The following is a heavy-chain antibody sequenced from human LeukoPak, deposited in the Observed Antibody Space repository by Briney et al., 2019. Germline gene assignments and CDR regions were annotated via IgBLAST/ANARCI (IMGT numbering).Heavy chain of an antibody. V-gene: IGHV4-59*08. D-gene: IGHD3-22*01. J-gene: IGHJ4*02. CDR2: IHYSGST. CDR3: ARARYDSTYDY. Sequence: SETLSLTCTVSGGSISSYYWSWIRQPPGKGLEWIGYIHYSGSTNYNPSLKSRVTISVDTSKNQFSLKLSSVTAADTAVYYCARARYDSTYDYWGQGTLVTVSS. CDR1: GGSISSYY.